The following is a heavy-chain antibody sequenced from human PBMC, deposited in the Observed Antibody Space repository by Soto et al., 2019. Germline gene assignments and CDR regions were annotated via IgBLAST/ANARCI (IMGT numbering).Heavy chain of an antibody. Sequence: VHLVESGGGLVQPGGSLRLSCVASGFTFDTYWMHWVRQAPGKGLEWVARVHTDGSNPTYGDSVKGRFTVSRDNAKSTLFLQMDSLRAEDTAFYYCTNAVDYWGQGTLVTVSS. CDR2: VHTDGSNP. CDR1: GFTFDTYW. J-gene: IGHJ4*02. V-gene: IGHV3-74*01. CDR3: TNAVDY.